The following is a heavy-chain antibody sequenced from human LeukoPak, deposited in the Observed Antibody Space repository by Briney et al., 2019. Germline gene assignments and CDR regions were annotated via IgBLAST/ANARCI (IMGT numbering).Heavy chain of an antibody. V-gene: IGHV4-34*01. CDR1: GGSFSGYY. CDR2: INHSGST. CDR3: ARGPRGAKSSGWYLLGFDY. D-gene: IGHD6-19*01. J-gene: IGHJ4*02. Sequence: SETLSLTCAVYGGSFSGYYWSWIRQPPGKGLEWIGEINHSGSTNYNPSLKSRFTISVDTPKNQFSLKLSSVTAADTAIYYCARGPRGAKSSGWYLLGFDYWGQGTLVTVSS.